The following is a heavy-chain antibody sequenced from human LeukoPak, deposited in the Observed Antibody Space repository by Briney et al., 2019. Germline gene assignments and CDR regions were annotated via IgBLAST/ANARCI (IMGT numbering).Heavy chain of an antibody. D-gene: IGHD2-21*01. J-gene: IGHJ4*02. CDR2: IGTTDDT. V-gene: IGHV3-13*01. Sequence: PGGSLRLSCAASGFTFNNYDMHWVRQPTGKGLEWVSAIGTTDDTYYVDSVKGRFTISREDAENSLYLQMNSLRVGDTAVCYCARTRAYCSGDKCLIDYWGQGTLVTVSS. CDR3: ARTRAYCSGDKCLIDY. CDR1: GFTFNNYD.